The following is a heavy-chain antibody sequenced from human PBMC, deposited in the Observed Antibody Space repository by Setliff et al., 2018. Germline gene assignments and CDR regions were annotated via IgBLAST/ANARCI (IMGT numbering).Heavy chain of an antibody. CDR2: IIPILGIA. D-gene: IGHD3-10*01. CDR3: ARDGMVRGVRDY. CDR1: GGTFSSYA. V-gene: IGHV1-69*10. Sequence: SVKVSCKASGGTFSSYAISWVRQAPGQGLEWMGGIIPILGIANYAQKFQGRVTITADKSTSTAYMELSSLRSEDTAVYYCARDGMVRGVRDYWGQGTLVTVSS. J-gene: IGHJ4*02.